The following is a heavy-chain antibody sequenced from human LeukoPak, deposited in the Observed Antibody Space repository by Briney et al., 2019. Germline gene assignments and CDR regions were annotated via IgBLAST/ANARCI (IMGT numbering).Heavy chain of an antibody. J-gene: IGHJ4*02. Sequence: GGSLRLSCAASGFIFSKYWMTWVRQAPGKGLEWVANIKEDGSEKYYVDSVKGRFTISRDNAKNSLYLQMNSLRAEDTALYYCASGGIYYGAAFDFWGQGSLVTVSA. CDR2: IKEDGSEK. D-gene: IGHD1-26*01. CDR3: ASGGIYYGAAFDF. CDR1: GFIFSKYW. V-gene: IGHV3-7*03.